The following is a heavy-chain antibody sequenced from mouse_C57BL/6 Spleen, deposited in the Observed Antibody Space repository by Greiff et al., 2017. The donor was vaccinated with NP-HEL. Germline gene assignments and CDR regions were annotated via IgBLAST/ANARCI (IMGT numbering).Heavy chain of an antibody. Sequence: QVQLQQSGAELVRPGTSVKVSCKASGYAFTNYLIEWVKQRPGQGLEWIGVINPGSGGTNYNEKFKGKATLTADKSSSTAYMQLSSLTSEDSAVYFCARRGNWVFDYWGQGTTLTVSS. CDR1: GYAFTNYL. V-gene: IGHV1-54*01. J-gene: IGHJ2*01. CDR3: ARRGNWVFDY. CDR2: INPGSGGT. D-gene: IGHD4-1*01.